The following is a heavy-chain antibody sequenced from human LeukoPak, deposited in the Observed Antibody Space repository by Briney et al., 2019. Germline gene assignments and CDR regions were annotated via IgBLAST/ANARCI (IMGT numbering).Heavy chain of an antibody. CDR2: INQDGSEK. J-gene: IGHJ3*02. CDR1: GFTLITYW. Sequence: GGSLRLSCAASGFTLITYWMTWVRQAPGKGLEWVANINQDGSEKYYVDSVKGRFTISRDNAKNSVYLQMNSLRVEDTAVYYCAGAWSRVDGFDIWGQGTMVTVSS. CDR3: AGAWSRVDGFDI. V-gene: IGHV3-7*01. D-gene: IGHD2-8*02.